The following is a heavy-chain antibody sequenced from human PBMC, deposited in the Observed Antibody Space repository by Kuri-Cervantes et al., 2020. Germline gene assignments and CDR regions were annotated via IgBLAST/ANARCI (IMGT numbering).Heavy chain of an antibody. CDR2: TYYRSKCYN. CDR1: GDSVSSNSAA. CDR3: ARAGGYKAGADY. V-gene: IGHV6-1*01. Sequence: SETLSLTCAISGDSVSSNSAAWNWIRQSPSRGLEWLGRTYYRSKCYNDYAVSVKSRITINPDTSTTTAYMELRTLRSDDTAVYYCARAGGYKAGADYWGQGTLVTVSS. D-gene: IGHD5-24*01. J-gene: IGHJ4*02.